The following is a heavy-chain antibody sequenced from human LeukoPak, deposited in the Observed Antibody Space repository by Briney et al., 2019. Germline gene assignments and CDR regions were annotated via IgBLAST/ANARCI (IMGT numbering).Heavy chain of an antibody. V-gene: IGHV3-21*01. CDR2: ISSSSSYI. J-gene: IGHJ3*02. CDR1: GFTFSSYS. Sequence: GGSLRLSCAASGFTFSSYSMNWVRQAPGKGLEWVSSISSSSSYIYYADSVEGRFTISRDNAKNSLYLQMNSLRAEDTAVYYCARAAGGYSSGWYLDAFDIWGQGTMVTVSS. D-gene: IGHD6-19*01. CDR3: ARAAGGYSSGWYLDAFDI.